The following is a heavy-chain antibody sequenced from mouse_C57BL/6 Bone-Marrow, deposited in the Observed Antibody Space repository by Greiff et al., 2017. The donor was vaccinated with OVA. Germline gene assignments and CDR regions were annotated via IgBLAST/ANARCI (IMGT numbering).Heavy chain of an antibody. Sequence: EVMLVESGGGLVKPGGSLKLSCAASGFTFSSYAMSWVRQTPEKRLEWVATISDGGSYTYYPDNVKGRFTISRDNAKNNQYLQMSHLKSEDTAMYYCARESSSYFDYWGQGTTLTVSS. V-gene: IGHV5-4*01. CDR1: GFTFSSYA. CDR2: ISDGGSYT. CDR3: ARESSSYFDY. J-gene: IGHJ2*01. D-gene: IGHD1-1*01.